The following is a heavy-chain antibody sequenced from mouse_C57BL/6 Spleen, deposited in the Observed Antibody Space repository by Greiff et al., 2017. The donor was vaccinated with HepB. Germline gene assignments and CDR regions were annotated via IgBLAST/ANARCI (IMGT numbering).Heavy chain of an antibody. D-gene: IGHD1-1*01. CDR1: GYTFTTYP. CDR3: ARLDYYNGVGHFDY. V-gene: IGHV1-47*01. J-gene: IGHJ2*01. Sequence: QVQLKESGAELVKPGASVKMSCKASGYTFTTYPIEWMKQNHGKSLEWIGNFHPYNDDTKYNEKFKGKATLTVEKSSSTVYLELSRLTSGNSAVYYCARLDYYNGVGHFDYWGQGTTLTVSS. CDR2: FHPYNDDT.